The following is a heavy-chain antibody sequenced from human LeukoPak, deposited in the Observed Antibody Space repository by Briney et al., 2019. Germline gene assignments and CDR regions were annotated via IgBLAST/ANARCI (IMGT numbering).Heavy chain of an antibody. D-gene: IGHD2-15*01. J-gene: IGHJ6*03. V-gene: IGHV4-30-4*08. CDR3: ARGVVVVAATGGADYYYYMDV. CDR1: GGSISSGDYY. Sequence: PSETLSLTCTVSGGSISSGDYYWSWIRQPPGKGLEWIGYIYYSGSTYYNPSLKSRVTISVDTSKNQFSLKLSSVTAADTAVYYCARGVVVVAATGGADYYYYMDVWGKGTTVTVS. CDR2: IYYSGST.